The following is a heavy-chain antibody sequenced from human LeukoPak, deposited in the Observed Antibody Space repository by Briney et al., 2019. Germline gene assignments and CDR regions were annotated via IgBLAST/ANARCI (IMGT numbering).Heavy chain of an antibody. CDR3: AREGHLAAAGTGVFDY. V-gene: IGHV1-18*01. D-gene: IGHD6-13*01. CDR1: GYTFTSYG. Sequence: GASVKVSCKASGYTFTSYGISWVRQAPGQGLEWMGWISAYNGNTNYAQKLQGRVTMTTDTSTSTAYMELCSLRSEDTAVYYCAREGHLAAAGTGVFDYWGQGTLVTVSS. J-gene: IGHJ4*02. CDR2: ISAYNGNT.